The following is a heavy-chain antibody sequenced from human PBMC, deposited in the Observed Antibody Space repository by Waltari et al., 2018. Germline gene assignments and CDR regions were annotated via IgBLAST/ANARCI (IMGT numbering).Heavy chain of an antibody. D-gene: IGHD2-2*03. CDR3: AKDLDIVVVPAAMHDAFDI. CDR1: GFTFSSYG. J-gene: IGHJ3*02. V-gene: IGHV3-30*18. Sequence: QVQLVESGGGVVQPGRSLRLSCAASGFTFSSYGMHWVRQAPGKGLEWVAVISYDGSNKYYADSVKGRFTISRDNSKNTLYLQMNSLRAEDTAVYYCAKDLDIVVVPAAMHDAFDIWGQGTMVTVSS. CDR2: ISYDGSNK.